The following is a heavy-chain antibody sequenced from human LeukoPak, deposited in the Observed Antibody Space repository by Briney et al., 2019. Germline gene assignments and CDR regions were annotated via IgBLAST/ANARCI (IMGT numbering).Heavy chain of an antibody. D-gene: IGHD4-17*01. CDR2: ISYDGSSK. V-gene: IGHV3-30*04. CDR3: ARDEEADYGDYGASFDY. J-gene: IGHJ4*02. Sequence: GGSLRLSCAASGFTFSTYAMHWVRQAPGKGLEWVAVISYDGSSKYYADSVKGRFTISRDNAKNSLYLQMNSLRAEDTAVYYCARDEEADYGDYGASFDYWGQGTLVTVSS. CDR1: GFTFSTYA.